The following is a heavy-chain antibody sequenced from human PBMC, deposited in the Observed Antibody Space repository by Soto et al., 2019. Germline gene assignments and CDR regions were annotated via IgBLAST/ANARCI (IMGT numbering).Heavy chain of an antibody. Sequence: EVQLVESGGGLVKPGGSLRLSCAASGFNFNSYTFNWVGQAPGKRLEWLSSISSSGYIFSTDSVRGRFTISRDNAKNSVYLQINSLRAEDTAVYFCARDCSGGSCYPGMDVWGQGTTVTVSS. J-gene: IGHJ6*02. D-gene: IGHD2-15*01. CDR3: ARDCSGGSCYPGMDV. V-gene: IGHV3-21*01. CDR1: GFNFNSYT. CDR2: ISSSGYI.